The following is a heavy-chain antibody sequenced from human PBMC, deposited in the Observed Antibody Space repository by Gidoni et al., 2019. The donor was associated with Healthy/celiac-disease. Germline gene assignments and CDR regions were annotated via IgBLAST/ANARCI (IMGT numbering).Heavy chain of an antibody. D-gene: IGHD3-3*01. Sequence: QVQLVQSGAEVKKPGSSVKVSCKASGGTFSSYAISWVRPAPGQGLEWMGGIIPIFGTANYAQKFQGRVTITADESTSTAYMELSSLRSEDTAVYYCASHYDFWSGYVKRGFDYWGQGTLVTVSS. CDR1: GGTFSSYA. CDR3: ASHYDFWSGYVKRGFDY. V-gene: IGHV1-69*01. J-gene: IGHJ4*02. CDR2: IIPIFGTA.